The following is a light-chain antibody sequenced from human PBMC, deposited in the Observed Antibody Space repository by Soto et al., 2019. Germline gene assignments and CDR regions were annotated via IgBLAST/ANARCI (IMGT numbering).Light chain of an antibody. CDR2: KDK. J-gene: IGLJ3*02. CDR1: ALPKQY. Sequence: SYELTQPPSVSESPGQTARIAYSGDALPKQYAYWYQQKPGQAPVLLIYKDKERPSGIPERFSGSSSGTTVTLTIGGVQAEDEADYYCQSSDRGDTYWVFGGGTQVTVL. V-gene: IGLV3-25*02. CDR3: QSSDRGDTYWV.